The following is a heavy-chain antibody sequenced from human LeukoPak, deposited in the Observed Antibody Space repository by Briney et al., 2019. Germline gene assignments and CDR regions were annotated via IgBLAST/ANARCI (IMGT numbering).Heavy chain of an antibody. J-gene: IGHJ4*02. Sequence: PSETLSLTCTVSGGSISSYYWSWIRQPPGKGLERIGYIYYSGSTNYNPSLKSRVTISVDTSKNQFSLKLSSVTAADTAVYYCARWWEGYYFDYWGQGTLVTVSS. D-gene: IGHD1-26*01. CDR3: ARWWEGYYFDY. CDR1: GGSISSYY. V-gene: IGHV4-59*01. CDR2: IYYSGST.